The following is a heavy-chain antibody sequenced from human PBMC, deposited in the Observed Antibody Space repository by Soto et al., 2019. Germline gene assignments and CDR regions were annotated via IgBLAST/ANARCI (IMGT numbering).Heavy chain of an antibody. CDR3: ARKASYGDYEVWFDP. J-gene: IGHJ5*02. CDR1: GGSISSYY. D-gene: IGHD4-17*01. Sequence: SETLSLTCTVSGGSISSYYWSWIRQPPGKGLEWIGYIYYSGSTNYNPSLKSRVTISVDTSKNQFSLKLSSVSAADTAVYYCARKASYGDYEVWFDPWGQGTLVTVSS. V-gene: IGHV4-59*01. CDR2: IYYSGST.